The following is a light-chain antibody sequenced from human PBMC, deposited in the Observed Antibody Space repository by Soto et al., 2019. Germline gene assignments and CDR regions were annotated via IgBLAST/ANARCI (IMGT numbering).Light chain of an antibody. CDR2: DVN. V-gene: IGLV2-11*01. CDR1: SSDVGGYNY. Sequence: QSALTQPRSVSGSPGQSVATSCTGTSSDVGGYNYVSWYQQHPGKAPKVMIFDVNKRPSGVPDRFSGSKSGNTASLTISGLQAEDEADYYCCSYAGRYTYVFGTGTKVTVL. CDR3: CSYAGRYTYV. J-gene: IGLJ1*01.